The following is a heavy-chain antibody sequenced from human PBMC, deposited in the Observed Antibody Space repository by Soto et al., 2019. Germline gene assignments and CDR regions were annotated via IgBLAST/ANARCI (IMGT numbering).Heavy chain of an antibody. CDR1: GFTFSSYG. J-gene: IGHJ4*02. Sequence: GGSLRLSCAASGFTFSSYGMHWVRQAPGKGLEWVAVISYDGSNKYYADSVKGRFTTSRDNSKNTLYLQMNSLRAEDTAVYYCARKGGSWYLDYWGQGTLVTVSS. CDR3: ARKGGSWYLDY. CDR2: ISYDGSNK. D-gene: IGHD1-26*01. V-gene: IGHV3-30*03.